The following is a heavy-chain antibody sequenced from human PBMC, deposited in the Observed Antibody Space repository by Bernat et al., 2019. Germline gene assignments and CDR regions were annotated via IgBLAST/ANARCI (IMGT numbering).Heavy chain of an antibody. CDR1: GGSISSSSYY. CDR3: ARVLLWFGELFGFDP. CDR2: IYYSGST. D-gene: IGHD3-10*01. V-gene: IGHV4-39*01. J-gene: IGHJ5*02. Sequence: QLQLQESGPGLVKPSETLSLTCTVSGGSISSSSYYWGWIRQPPGKGLEWIGSIYYSGSTYYNPSLKSRVTISVDTSKNQFSLKLSPVTAADTAVYYCARVLLWFGELFGFDPWGQGTLVTVSS.